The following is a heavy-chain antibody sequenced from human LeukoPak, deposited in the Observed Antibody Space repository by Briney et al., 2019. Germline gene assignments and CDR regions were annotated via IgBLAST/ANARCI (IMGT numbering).Heavy chain of an antibody. V-gene: IGHV3-21*01. J-gene: IGHJ4*02. Sequence: GGSLRLSCAASGFTFSSYSMDWVRQAPGKGLEWVSSISSSSSYIYYADSVKGRFTISRDNAKNSLYLQMNSLRAEDTAVYYCAGDSRRLRLGFDYWGQGTLVTVSS. CDR1: GFTFSSYS. CDR3: AGDSRRLRLGFDY. D-gene: IGHD5-12*01. CDR2: ISSSSSYI.